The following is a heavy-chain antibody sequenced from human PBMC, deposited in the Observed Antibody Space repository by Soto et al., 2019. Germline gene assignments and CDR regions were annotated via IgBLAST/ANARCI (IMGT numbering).Heavy chain of an antibody. Sequence: PGGSLRLSCAASGFTFITYSMNWVRQAPGKGLEWVSYISSSSSTIHYADSVKGRFTISRDDSKSIAYLQMNSLKTEDTALYYCTRGLYYYDSNGYYYFDYWGQGTLVTVSS. CDR2: ISSSSSTI. CDR3: TRGLYYYDSNGYYYFDY. D-gene: IGHD3-22*01. J-gene: IGHJ4*02. V-gene: IGHV3-48*01. CDR1: GFTFITYS.